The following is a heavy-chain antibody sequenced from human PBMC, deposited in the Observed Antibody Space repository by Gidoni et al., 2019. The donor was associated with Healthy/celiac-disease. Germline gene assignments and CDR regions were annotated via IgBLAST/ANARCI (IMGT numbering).Heavy chain of an antibody. Sequence: QLQLQESGPGLVKPSETLSLTCTVSGGSISSSSYYWGWIRQPPGKGLEWIGSIYYSGSTYYNPSLKSRVTISVDTSKNQFSLKLSSVTAADTAVYYCASALYDILTGFDYWGQGTLVTVSS. CDR2: IYYSGST. V-gene: IGHV4-39*01. J-gene: IGHJ4*02. CDR3: ASALYDILTGFDY. D-gene: IGHD3-9*01. CDR1: GGSISSSSYY.